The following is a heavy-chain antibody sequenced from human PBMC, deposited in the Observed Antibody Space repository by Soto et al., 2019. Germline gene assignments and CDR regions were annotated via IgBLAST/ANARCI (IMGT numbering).Heavy chain of an antibody. Sequence: SQTLSLTCAISGDSVSSNSDARNWLRQSPSRGLEWLGRTYYRSRWYNDYAVSVKSRITINPDTSKNQFSLHLNSVTPEDTAVYHCAGTTSLQWYYMDVWGKGTTVTGSS. CDR2: TYYRSRWYN. J-gene: IGHJ6*03. D-gene: IGHD1-7*01. V-gene: IGHV6-1*01. CDR1: GDSVSSNSDA. CDR3: AGTTSLQWYYMDV.